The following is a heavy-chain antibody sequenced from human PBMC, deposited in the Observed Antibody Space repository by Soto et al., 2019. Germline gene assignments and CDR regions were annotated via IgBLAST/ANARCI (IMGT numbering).Heavy chain of an antibody. D-gene: IGHD3-16*01. J-gene: IGHJ4*02. CDR2: IYAGGNT. CDR1: GIAVSSNY. CDR3: AASWGAILSY. Sequence: PGGSLRLSCVASGIAVSSNYMSWVRQAPGNGLEWVSVIYAGGNTYYADSVKDRFTISRDNSKNTVDLQMNSLRAEGTAVYYCAASWGAILSYWGQGTLVTVSS. V-gene: IGHV3-66*01.